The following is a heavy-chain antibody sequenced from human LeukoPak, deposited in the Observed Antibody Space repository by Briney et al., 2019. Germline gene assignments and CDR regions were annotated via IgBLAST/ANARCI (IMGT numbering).Heavy chain of an antibody. CDR2: IQQDGPEK. CDR3: ARGWCPPCHGMGD. V-gene: IGHV3-7*03. CDR1: GFTLSSYW. J-gene: IGHJ6*04. D-gene: IGHD2-8*02. Sequence: GGSLRLSCTVSGFTLSSYWMTWVRQAPGKGLEGVANIQQDGPEKYYLDSVRGRFTISRDNAQNQLFLQMDSLRAEDTAVYFCARGWCPPCHGMGDWGKGTTVTVSS.